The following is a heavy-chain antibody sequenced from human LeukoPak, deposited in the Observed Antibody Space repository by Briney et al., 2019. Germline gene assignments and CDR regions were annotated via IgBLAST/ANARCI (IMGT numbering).Heavy chain of an antibody. D-gene: IGHD5-24*01. CDR1: GFTFSNYD. J-gene: IGHJ4*02. V-gene: IGHV3-21*01. Sequence: GGSLRLSCAASGFTFSNYDMHWVRQAPGKGLEWVSAISSSSSYIYCADSIKGRFTISRDNAENSLYLQMNSLRAVDTAVYFCARGEEKATITALDSWGQGTLVTVSS. CDR2: ISSSSSYI. CDR3: ARGEEKATITALDS.